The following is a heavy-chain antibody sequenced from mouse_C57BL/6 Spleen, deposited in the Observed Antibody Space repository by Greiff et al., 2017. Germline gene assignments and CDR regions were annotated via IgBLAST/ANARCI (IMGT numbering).Heavy chain of an antibody. CDR3: ARSLYYYAMDY. CDR2: IYPSDSET. CDR1: GYTFTSYW. Sequence: QVQLQQPGAELVRPGSSVKLSCKASGYTFTSYWMDWVKQRPGQGLEWIGNIYPSDSETHYNQKFKDKATLTVYKSSSTAYMQLSSLTSEDSAVYYCARSLYYYAMDYWGQGTSVTVSS. D-gene: IGHD6-5*01. J-gene: IGHJ4*01. V-gene: IGHV1-61*01.